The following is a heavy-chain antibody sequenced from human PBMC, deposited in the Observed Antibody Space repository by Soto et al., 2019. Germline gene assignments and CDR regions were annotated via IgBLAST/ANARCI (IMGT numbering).Heavy chain of an antibody. D-gene: IGHD3-22*01. CDR1: GFTVSSNY. Sequence: LRLSCAASGFTVSSNYMIWVRQAPGKGLEWVSVIYSGGSTYYADSVKGRFTISRDESKNTLYLQMNSLRAEDTAVYYCARGVAYYYDSSGYYYEVPKFDYWGQGTLVTVSS. V-gene: IGHV3-66*01. J-gene: IGHJ4*02. CDR2: IYSGGST. CDR3: ARGVAYYYDSSGYYYEVPKFDY.